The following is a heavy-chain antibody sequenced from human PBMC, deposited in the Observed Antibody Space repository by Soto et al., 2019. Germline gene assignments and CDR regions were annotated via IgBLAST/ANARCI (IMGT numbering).Heavy chain of an antibody. CDR2: ISGSGGST. CDR1: GFTFSSYA. J-gene: IGHJ3*02. D-gene: IGHD4-17*01. V-gene: IGHV3-23*01. Sequence: EVQLLESGGGLVQPGGSLRLSCAASGFTFSSYAMSWVRQAPGKGLEWVSAISGSGGSTYYADSVKGRFTISRDNSKNTLYLQMNSLRAEDTAVYYCAKDGWLLSDYGDYPIDAFDIWGQGTMVTVSS. CDR3: AKDGWLLSDYGDYPIDAFDI.